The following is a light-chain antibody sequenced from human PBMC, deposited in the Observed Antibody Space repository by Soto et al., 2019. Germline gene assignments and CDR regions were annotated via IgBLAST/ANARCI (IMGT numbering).Light chain of an antibody. V-gene: IGLV3-21*04. Sequence: SYVLTQPPSVSVSPGNTARITCGGNHIGSQSVHWYQQKPGQAPVLVVFYDRVRPSGIPDRFSGSNSGNTATLTISRVEAGDEADYYCQVWDSNSDHPGVFGGGTKVTVL. CDR1: HIGSQS. CDR3: QVWDSNSDHPGV. J-gene: IGLJ2*01. CDR2: YDR.